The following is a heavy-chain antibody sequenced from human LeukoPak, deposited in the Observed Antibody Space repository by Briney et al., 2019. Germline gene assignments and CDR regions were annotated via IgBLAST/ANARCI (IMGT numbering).Heavy chain of an antibody. D-gene: IGHD2-2*03. V-gene: IGHV3-66*02. Sequence: GGSLRLSCAASGFTVSSNYMSWVRQAPGKGLEWVSVIYSGGSTYYVDSVKGRSTISRDNSKNTLYLQMSSLRAEDTAVYYCARDGCDDYYYYGMDVWGQGTTVTVSS. CDR1: GFTVSSNY. CDR2: IYSGGST. J-gene: IGHJ6*02. CDR3: ARDGCDDYYYYGMDV.